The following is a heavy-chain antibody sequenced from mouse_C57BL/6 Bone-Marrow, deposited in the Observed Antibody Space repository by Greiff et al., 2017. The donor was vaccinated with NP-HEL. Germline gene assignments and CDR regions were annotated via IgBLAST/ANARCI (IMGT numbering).Heavy chain of an antibody. V-gene: IGHV7-3*01. Sequence: EVKLVESGGGLVQPGGSLSLSCAASGFTFTDYYMSWVRQSPGKALEWLGFIRHKANGYTTDYSASVKGRFTISRDNSQTILYLQMNALRAEDSATYYCARYTGRGGYFDVWGTGTTVTVSS. CDR1: GFTFTDYY. CDR3: ARYTGRGGYFDV. CDR2: IRHKANGYTT. D-gene: IGHD1-1*01. J-gene: IGHJ1*03.